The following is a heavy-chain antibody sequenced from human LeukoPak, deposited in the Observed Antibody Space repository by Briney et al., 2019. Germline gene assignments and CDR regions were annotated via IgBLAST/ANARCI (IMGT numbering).Heavy chain of an antibody. Sequence: PGGSLRLSCAASGFTFSSYWMSWVRQAPGKGLEWISYIGSSGSPTHYADSVGGRFTISRDNAKNSLYLQMNSLRDEDTAVYFCARRPYSDTSGRLSDVWGQGTTVTVSS. CDR1: GFTFSSYW. V-gene: IGHV3-48*02. J-gene: IGHJ6*02. CDR3: ARRPYSDTSGRLSDV. D-gene: IGHD3-22*01. CDR2: IGSSGSPT.